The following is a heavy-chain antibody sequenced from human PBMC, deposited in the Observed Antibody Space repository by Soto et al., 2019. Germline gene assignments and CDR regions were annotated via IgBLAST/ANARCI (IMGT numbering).Heavy chain of an antibody. Sequence: QLQLQESGPGLVKPSETLSLTCTVSGGSISSSSYYWGWIRQPPGKGLEWIGSIYYSGSTYYNPSLKSRVTLSVDTSKNQFSLKLSSVTAADTAVYYCARLRERGKDNYYDSSGYPVSAALMMGAIDYWGQGTLVTVSS. D-gene: IGHD3-22*01. CDR3: ARLRERGKDNYYDSSGYPVSAALMMGAIDY. J-gene: IGHJ4*02. CDR1: GGSISSSSYY. CDR2: IYYSGST. V-gene: IGHV4-39*01.